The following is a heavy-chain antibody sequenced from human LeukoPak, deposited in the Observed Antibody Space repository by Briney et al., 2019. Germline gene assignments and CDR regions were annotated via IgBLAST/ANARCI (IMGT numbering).Heavy chain of an antibody. CDR3: ARDRGYGMDV. CDR2: IYYSGST. CDR1: GVSISSYY. J-gene: IGHJ6*02. Sequence: SETLSLTCTVSGVSISSYYWSWVRQPPGKGLEWIGYIYYSGSTNYNPSLKSRVTISVDTSKNQFSLKLSSVTAADTAVYYCARDRGYGMDVWGQGTTVTVSS. V-gene: IGHV4-59*01.